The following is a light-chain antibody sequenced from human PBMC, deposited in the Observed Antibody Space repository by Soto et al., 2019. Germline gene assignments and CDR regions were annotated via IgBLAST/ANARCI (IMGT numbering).Light chain of an antibody. J-gene: IGKJ3*01. CDR2: AAS. CDR3: QPANCFPLS. Sequence: DIQMTQSPSSVSASVGDRVTITCRASQGISSWLAWYQQKPGKAPKLLIYAASSLQSGVPSRFSGTQRVSGFTPAITTLQPKDLATNYGQPANCFPLSFGPGTKVYSK. V-gene: IGKV1-12*01. CDR1: QGISSW.